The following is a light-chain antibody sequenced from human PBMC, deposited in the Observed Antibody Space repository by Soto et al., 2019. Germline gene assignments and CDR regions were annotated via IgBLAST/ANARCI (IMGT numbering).Light chain of an antibody. CDR1: QYISNY. CDR2: AAS. J-gene: IGKJ1*01. V-gene: IGKV1-39*01. Sequence: DIQMTQSPSSLSASVGDRVSITCRASQYISNYVSWYQQKPGKAPELLIYAASTLQTGVASRFSGSRSGTDFTLTVSSLQREDFATYYCLQTYTTPRTFGQGTKVDLK. CDR3: LQTYTTPRT.